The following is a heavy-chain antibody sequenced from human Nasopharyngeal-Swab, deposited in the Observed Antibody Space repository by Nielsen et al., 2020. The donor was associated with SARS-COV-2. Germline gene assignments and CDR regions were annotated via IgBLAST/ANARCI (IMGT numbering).Heavy chain of an antibody. J-gene: IGHJ6*03. D-gene: IGHD3-3*01. CDR2: INHGGST. Sequence: RQAPGKGLEWIGEINHGGSTNYNPSLKSRVTISVDTSKNQFSLKLSSVTAADTAVYYCARAIFGVVIIFNYYYMDVWGKGTTVTVSS. CDR3: ARAIFGVVIIFNYYYMDV. V-gene: IGHV4-34*01.